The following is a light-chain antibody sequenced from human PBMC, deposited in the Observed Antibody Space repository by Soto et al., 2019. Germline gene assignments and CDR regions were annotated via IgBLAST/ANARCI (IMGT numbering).Light chain of an antibody. CDR2: AAS. CDR3: QQSYSPPPIT. Sequence: DIQMTQSPSSLSASVGDRVTITCRASQTISNYLNWYQKKPGKAPKLLIYAASSLQRGVPSRFSGSRSGTDFTLTIGSLQPEDFATYYCQQSYSPPPITFGQGTRLEIK. CDR1: QTISNY. J-gene: IGKJ5*01. V-gene: IGKV1-39*01.